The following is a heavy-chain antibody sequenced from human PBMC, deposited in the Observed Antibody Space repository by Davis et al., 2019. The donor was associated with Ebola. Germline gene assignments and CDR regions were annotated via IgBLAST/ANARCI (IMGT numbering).Heavy chain of an antibody. CDR1: RYSLTRYW. J-gene: IGHJ4*02. Sequence: TVSRMGSRYSLTRYWIGWVRQLPGRGLEWMGRIDPSDSKTNHSPSFQGHVTISVDKSITTVYLQWSSLKASDTAMYYCSGFGLEWGQGTLVTVSS. V-gene: IGHV5-10-1*01. D-gene: IGHD3/OR15-3a*01. CDR2: IDPSDSKT. CDR3: SGFGLE.